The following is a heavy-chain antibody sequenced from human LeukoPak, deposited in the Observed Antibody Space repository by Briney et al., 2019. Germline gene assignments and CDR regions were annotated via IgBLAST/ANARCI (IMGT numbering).Heavy chain of an antibody. V-gene: IGHV3-30*02. J-gene: IGHJ4*02. CDR3: AKVKPRYYDILTGYQD. Sequence: PGGSLRLSCAASGFTFSSYGMHWVRQAPGKGLEWVAFIRYDGSNKYYADSVKGRFTISRDNSKNTLYLQMNSLRAEDTAVYYCAKVKPRYYDILTGYQDWGQGTLVTVSS. CDR1: GFTFSSYG. D-gene: IGHD3-9*01. CDR2: IRYDGSNK.